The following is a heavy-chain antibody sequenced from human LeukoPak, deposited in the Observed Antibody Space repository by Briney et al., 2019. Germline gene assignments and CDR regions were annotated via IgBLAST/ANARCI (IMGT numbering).Heavy chain of an antibody. D-gene: IGHD3-9*01. Sequence: PSETLSLTCAVSGGSISSSNWWSWVRQPPGKGLEWIGEIYHSGSTNYNPSLKSRVTISVDKSKNQFSLKLSSVTAADTAVYYCARGGRYYDILTGYYPYYFDYWGQGTLVTVSS. CDR2: IYHSGST. V-gene: IGHV4-4*02. CDR1: GGSISSSNW. J-gene: IGHJ4*02. CDR3: ARGGRYYDILTGYYPYYFDY.